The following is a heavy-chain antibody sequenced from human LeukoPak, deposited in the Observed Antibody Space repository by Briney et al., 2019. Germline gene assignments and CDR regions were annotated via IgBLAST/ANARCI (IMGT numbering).Heavy chain of an antibody. CDR3: AKSYCRGGSCFSDY. J-gene: IGHJ4*02. Sequence: GGSLRLSCAASGFTFSNYGMHWVRQAPGKGLEWVALIRYNGSNKYYADSVKGQFTISRDNSKNTLYLQMNSLRAEDTAVYYCAKSYCRGGSCFSDYWGQGTLVTVSS. D-gene: IGHD2-15*01. CDR2: IRYNGSNK. CDR1: GFTFSNYG. V-gene: IGHV3-30*02.